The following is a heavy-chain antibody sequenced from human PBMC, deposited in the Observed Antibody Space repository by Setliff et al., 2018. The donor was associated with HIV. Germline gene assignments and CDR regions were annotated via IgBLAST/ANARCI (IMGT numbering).Heavy chain of an antibody. V-gene: IGHV3-74*01. CDR2: ISSDGRYT. J-gene: IGHJ3*02. CDR3: VRGKQNGVATYGLDI. Sequence: GGSLRLSCAASGFTFSSFWMHWVRQAPGKGLMWVSRISSDGRYTDYADSVKGRFTVSRDSAKNTLSLQTDSLRPDDTAVYYCVRGKQNGVATYGLDIWGQGTMVTVS. CDR1: GFTFSSFW. D-gene: IGHD2-8*01.